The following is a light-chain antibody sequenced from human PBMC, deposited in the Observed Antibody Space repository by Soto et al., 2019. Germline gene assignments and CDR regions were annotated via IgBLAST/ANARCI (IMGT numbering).Light chain of an antibody. CDR2: GTS. V-gene: IGKV3-20*01. Sequence: IVLTRSPGTLSLSPGERATLSCRASQSVSSSYSVWYQQRPGQPPRLLIYGTSTRAAGISDRFSGSGSGTDFTLTIYRLEPGDSAVYYCQQYGTSALTFGGGTKV. CDR1: QSVSSSY. J-gene: IGKJ4*01. CDR3: QQYGTSALT.